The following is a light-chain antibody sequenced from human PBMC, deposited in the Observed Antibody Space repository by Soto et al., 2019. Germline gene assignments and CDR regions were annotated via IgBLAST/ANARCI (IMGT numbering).Light chain of an antibody. CDR2: DVT. J-gene: IGLJ2*01. CDR1: SSDVGKYNF. CDR3: TSYAGSSIPVV. V-gene: IGLV2-8*01. Sequence: QSALTQPPSASGSPGQSVTISCTGASSDVGKYNFVSWYQQHPGKAPKLTIYDVTERPSGVPDRFSGSKSGNTASLTVSGLQAEDEADYYCTSYAGSSIPVVFGGGTKLTVL.